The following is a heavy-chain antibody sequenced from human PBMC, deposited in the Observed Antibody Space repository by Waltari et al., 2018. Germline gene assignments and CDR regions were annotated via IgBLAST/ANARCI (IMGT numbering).Heavy chain of an antibody. Sequence: QVQLVQSGAEVKKPGSSVKVSCKASGGTFSSYAISWVRQAPGQGLEWMGGIIPIFGTANYAQKFQGRVTITTDESTSTAYMELSSLRSEDTAVYYCARVGYYGSGSYPHPYYYYGMDVWGQGTTVTVSS. J-gene: IGHJ6*02. V-gene: IGHV1-69*05. D-gene: IGHD3-10*01. CDR3: ARVGYYGSGSYPHPYYYYGMDV. CDR2: IIPIFGTA. CDR1: GGTFSSYA.